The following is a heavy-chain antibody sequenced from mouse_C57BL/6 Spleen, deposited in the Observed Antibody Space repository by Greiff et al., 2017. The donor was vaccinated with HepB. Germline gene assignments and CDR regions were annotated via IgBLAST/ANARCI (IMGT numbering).Heavy chain of an antibody. CDR1: GFSLSTFGMG. Sequence: QVTLKVSGPGILQPSQTLSLTCSFSGFSLSTFGMGVGWIRQPSGKGLEWLAHIWWDDDKYYNPALKSRLTISKDTSKNQVFLKIANVDTADTATYYCARIRGESDYYGSSYGAMDYWGQGTSVTVSS. CDR2: IWWDDDK. CDR3: ARIRGESDYYGSSYGAMDY. J-gene: IGHJ4*01. D-gene: IGHD1-1*01. V-gene: IGHV8-8*01.